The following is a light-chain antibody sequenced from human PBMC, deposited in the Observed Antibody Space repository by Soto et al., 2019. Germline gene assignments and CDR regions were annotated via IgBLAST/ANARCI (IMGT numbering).Light chain of an antibody. CDR2: GAS. J-gene: IGKJ1*01. V-gene: IGKV3-20*01. CDR3: RHSKCHSNP. CDR1: ESISRDY. Sequence: VLPPTPGTLSLSPGQRATLSCRASESISRDYLAWYQQRFGQAPRLLIYGASSGATGIPDRFSGSGSETEFTLTISILQPDDVATYCCRHSKCHSNPFGQGTKVDI.